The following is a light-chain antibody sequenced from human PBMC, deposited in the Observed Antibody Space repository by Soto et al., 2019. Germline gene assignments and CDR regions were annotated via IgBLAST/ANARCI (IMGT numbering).Light chain of an antibody. Sequence: YELTQPPSVSVSPGQTASITCSGDKLGDKYACWYQQKPGQSPVLVIYQDSKRPSGIPERFSGSNSGNTATLTISGTQAIDEADYYCQAWDSSTVVFGGGTKVTVL. J-gene: IGLJ2*01. CDR1: KLGDKY. V-gene: IGLV3-1*01. CDR3: QAWDSSTVV. CDR2: QDS.